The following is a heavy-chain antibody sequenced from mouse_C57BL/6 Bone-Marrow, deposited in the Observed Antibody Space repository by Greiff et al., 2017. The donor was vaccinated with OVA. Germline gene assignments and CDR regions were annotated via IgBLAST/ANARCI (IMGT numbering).Heavy chain of an antibody. D-gene: IGHD1-1*01. CDR1: GYTFTGYW. CDR3: ARWGISAVVGCYYMDY. CDR2: INPNSGSN. V-gene: IGHV1-64*01. J-gene: IGHJ4*01. Sequence: QVQLQQPGAELVKPGASVKLSCKASGYTFTGYWMHWVKQGPGQGLEWIGMINPNSGSNNYNEKFKSKATLTVDKSSSTAYMQLSSLTSEDSASYYCARWGISAVVGCYYMDYWGQGTSVTVSS.